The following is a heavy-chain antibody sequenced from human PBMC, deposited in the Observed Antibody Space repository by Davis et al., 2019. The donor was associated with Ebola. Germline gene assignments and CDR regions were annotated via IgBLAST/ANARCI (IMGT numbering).Heavy chain of an antibody. D-gene: IGHD6-19*01. CDR3: TTLAGIAVAEDY. CDR2: IRSKASSYAT. CDR1: GFTFSGSA. J-gene: IGHJ4*02. V-gene: IGHV3-73*01. Sequence: GESLKISCAASGFTFSGSAMHWVRQASGKGLEWVGRIRSKASSYATAYAASVKGRFTISRDDSKNTAYLQMNSLKTEDTAVYYCTTLAGIAVAEDYWGQGTLVIVSS.